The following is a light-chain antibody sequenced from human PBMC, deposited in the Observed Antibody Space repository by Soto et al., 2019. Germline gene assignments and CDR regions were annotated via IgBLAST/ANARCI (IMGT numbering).Light chain of an antibody. CDR3: QQYNNWPPYT. J-gene: IGKJ2*01. CDR1: QSVSSN. Sequence: EIVMTQSLATLSVSQGERATLSCRASQSVSSNLAWYQQKPGQAPRLLIYGASTRATGIPARFSGSGSVTEFTLTISSLQSEDFAVYYCQQYNNWPPYTFGQGTKVDIK. CDR2: GAS. V-gene: IGKV3-15*01.